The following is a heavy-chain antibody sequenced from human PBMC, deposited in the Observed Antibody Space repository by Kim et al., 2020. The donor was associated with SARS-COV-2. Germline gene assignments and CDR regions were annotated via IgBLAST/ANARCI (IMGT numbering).Heavy chain of an antibody. Sequence: AESVKGRFTISRDNSKNTLFLQMSGLRAEDTALYYCAKDQHSSTWSYYFDSWGRGTLVTVAS. J-gene: IGHJ4*02. CDR3: AKDQHSSTWSYYFDS. D-gene: IGHD2-2*01. V-gene: IGHV3-23*01.